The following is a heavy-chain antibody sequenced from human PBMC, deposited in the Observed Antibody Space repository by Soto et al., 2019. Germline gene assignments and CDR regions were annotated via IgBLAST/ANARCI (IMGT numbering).Heavy chain of an antibody. J-gene: IGHJ6*02. Sequence: ASETLSLTCTVSGGSISSYYWSWIRQPPGKGLEWIGYTYYSGSTNYNPSLKSRVTIPVDTSKNQFSLKLSSVTAAATAVYYCARDGGAVAGTSFNDYYYYGMGVWGQGTTVTVSS. CDR1: GGSISSYY. V-gene: IGHV4-59*01. CDR3: ARDGGAVAGTSFNDYYYYGMGV. CDR2: TYYSGST. D-gene: IGHD6-19*01.